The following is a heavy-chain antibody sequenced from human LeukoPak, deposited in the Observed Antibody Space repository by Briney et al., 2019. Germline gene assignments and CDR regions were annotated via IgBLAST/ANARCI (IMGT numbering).Heavy chain of an antibody. J-gene: IGHJ6*03. CDR2: IIPIFGTA. D-gene: IGHD1-26*01. CDR1: GGTFSSYA. CDR3: ARDLGATLSYYYYMDV. V-gene: IGHV1-69*05. Sequence: SVKVSCKASGGTFSSYAISWVRQAPGQGLEWMGGIIPIFGTANYAQKFQGRVTITTDESTSTAYMELSSLRSEDTAEHYCARDLGATLSYYYYMDVWGKGTTVTVSS.